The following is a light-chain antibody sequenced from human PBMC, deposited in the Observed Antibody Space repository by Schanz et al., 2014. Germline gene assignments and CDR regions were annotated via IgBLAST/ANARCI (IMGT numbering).Light chain of an antibody. Sequence: QSVLTQPPSVSGAPGQRVTISCTGSSSNIGAGYDVHWYQQLPGAAPKLLIHGDTNRPSGVPGRFSGSKSGNPASLTISGLQAEDEADYYCCSYAGKAVYVFGGGTKLTVL. CDR3: CSYAGKAVYV. CDR2: GDT. J-gene: IGLJ1*01. CDR1: SSNIGAGYD. V-gene: IGLV1-40*01.